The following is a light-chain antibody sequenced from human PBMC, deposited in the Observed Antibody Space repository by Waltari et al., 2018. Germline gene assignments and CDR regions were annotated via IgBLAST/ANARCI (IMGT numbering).Light chain of an antibody. CDR3: QQYNRYSPMYT. Sequence: DIQMTQSTSTLSASVGERVTITCRASQNIYSWLAWYQQKPGKAPKLLIYKASSLESGVPSRFSGSGSGTEFTLTISSLQPDDFATYYCQQYNRYSPMYTFGQGTKLEI. CDR1: QNIYSW. J-gene: IGKJ2*01. CDR2: KAS. V-gene: IGKV1-5*03.